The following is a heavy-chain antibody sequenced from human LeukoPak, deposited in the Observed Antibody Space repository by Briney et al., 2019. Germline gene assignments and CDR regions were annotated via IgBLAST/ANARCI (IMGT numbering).Heavy chain of an antibody. CDR2: IRGSDGST. J-gene: IGHJ4*02. D-gene: IGHD4-17*01. Sequence: PGGSLRLSCAASGFPFSTYAMSWVRQAPGKGLEWVSSIRGSDGSTYYADSVKGRFAISRDNSKNTLYLQMNSLRAEDTAVYYCAKDVYGDYGGLDYWGQGTLVTVPS. V-gene: IGHV3-23*01. CDR3: AKDVYGDYGGLDY. CDR1: GFPFSTYA.